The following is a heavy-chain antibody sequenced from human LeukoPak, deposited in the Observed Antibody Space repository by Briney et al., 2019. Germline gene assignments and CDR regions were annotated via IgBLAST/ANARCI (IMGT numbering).Heavy chain of an antibody. Sequence: KTGGSLRLSCAASGFTFSSYSMNWVRQAPGKGLEWVSSISSSGSYIYYADSVKGRFTVSRDNAKNSLYLQMNSLRAEDAAVYYCATPPHIVVVPGYWGQGTLVTVSS. CDR1: GFTFSSYS. J-gene: IGHJ4*02. D-gene: IGHD2-21*02. CDR3: ATPPHIVVVPGY. CDR2: ISSSGSYI. V-gene: IGHV3-21*01.